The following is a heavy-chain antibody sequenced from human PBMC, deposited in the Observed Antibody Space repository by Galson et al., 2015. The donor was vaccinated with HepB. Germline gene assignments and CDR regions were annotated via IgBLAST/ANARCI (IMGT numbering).Heavy chain of an antibody. CDR2: LNPSSGST. J-gene: IGHJ4*02. D-gene: IGHD2-15*01. CDR1: GYTFNSYY. Sequence: SVKVSCKASGYTFNSYYMYWVRQAPGQGLEWMGILNPSSGSTSFAQKFQGRVTMTRDTSTSTVYLELNSLRSEDTAVYYCARGPRTYSFDSWGQGTLVTVSS. CDR3: ARGPRTYSFDS. V-gene: IGHV1-46*02.